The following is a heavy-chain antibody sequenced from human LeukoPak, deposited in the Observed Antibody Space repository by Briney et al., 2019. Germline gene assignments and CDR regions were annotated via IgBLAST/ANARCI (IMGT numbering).Heavy chain of an antibody. J-gene: IGHJ4*02. Sequence: GRSLRLSCAASGFTFSSYGMHWVRQAPGKGLEWVAVISYDGNNKYYADSVKGRFTISRDNSKNTLYLQMNSLRAEDTAVYYCAKVGKGLLWFGDGIDYWGQGTLVTVSS. CDR2: ISYDGNNK. D-gene: IGHD3-10*01. CDR3: AKVGKGLLWFGDGIDY. V-gene: IGHV3-30*18. CDR1: GFTFSSYG.